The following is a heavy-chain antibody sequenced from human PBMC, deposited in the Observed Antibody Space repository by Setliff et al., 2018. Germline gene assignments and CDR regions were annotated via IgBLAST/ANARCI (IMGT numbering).Heavy chain of an antibody. CDR1: GGSFSGYY. D-gene: IGHD2-8*01. CDR2: IHTSGST. V-gene: IGHV4-4*08. CDR3: AREGFYCTNGVCYRPFDY. J-gene: IGHJ4*02. Sequence: PSETLSLTCTVSGGSFSGYYWSWIRQPPGKGLEWIGYIHTSGSTNYNPSLKSRVTISVDSSINQFSLNLTSVTAADTAAYYCAREGFYCTNGVCYRPFDYWGQGTLVTVSS.